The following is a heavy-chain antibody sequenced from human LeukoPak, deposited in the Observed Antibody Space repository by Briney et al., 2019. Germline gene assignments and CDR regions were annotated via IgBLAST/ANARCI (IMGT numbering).Heavy chain of an antibody. CDR1: GYTFTGYY. D-gene: IGHD3-3*01. Sequence: GASVKVSCKASGYTFTGYYIHWMRRAPGQGLEWMGWTGPNSGDTNYAQKFQGRVTMTRDTSISTAYMELSRLRSDDTAVYYCARGGIRFLNWFDPWGQGTLVTVS. CDR3: ARGGIRFLNWFDP. V-gene: IGHV1-2*02. CDR2: TGPNSGDT. J-gene: IGHJ5*02.